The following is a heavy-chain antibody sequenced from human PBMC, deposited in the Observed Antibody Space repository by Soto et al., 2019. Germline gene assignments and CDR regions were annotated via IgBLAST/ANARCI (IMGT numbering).Heavy chain of an antibody. D-gene: IGHD6-13*01. V-gene: IGHV1-2*04. CDR3: ARDLQQLENPYYYYYGMDV. Sequence: ASVKVSCKASGYTFTGYYMHWVRQAPGQGLEWMGWINPNSGGTNYAQKFQGWVTMTRDTSISTAYMELSRLRSDDTAVYYCARDLQQLENPYYYYYGMDVWGQGTTVTVSS. CDR1: GYTFTGYY. J-gene: IGHJ6*02. CDR2: INPNSGGT.